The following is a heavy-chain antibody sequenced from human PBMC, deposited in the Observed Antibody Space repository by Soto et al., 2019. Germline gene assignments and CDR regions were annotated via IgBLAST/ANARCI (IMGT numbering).Heavy chain of an antibody. CDR1: GGSISSSSYY. V-gene: IGHV4-39*01. J-gene: IGHJ4*02. CDR3: ARPIDYCSSTSCSDY. CDR2: IYYSGST. D-gene: IGHD2-2*01. Sequence: SETLSLTCTVSGGSISSSSYYWGWIRQPPGKGLEWIGSIYYSGSTYYNPSLKSRVTISVDTSKNQFSLKLSSVTAADTAVYYCARPIDYCSSTSCSDYWGQGTLVTVSS.